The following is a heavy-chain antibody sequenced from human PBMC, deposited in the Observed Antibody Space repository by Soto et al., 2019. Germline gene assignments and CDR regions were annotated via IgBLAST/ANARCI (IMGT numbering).Heavy chain of an antibody. J-gene: IGHJ4*02. D-gene: IGHD1-1*01. CDR3: ARGGEMATTSGFDY. Sequence: GASVKVSCKASGYTFTGYYMHWVRQAPGQGLEWMGWINPNSGGTNYAQKFQGWVTMTRDTSISTAYMELSRLRSDDTAVYYCARGGEMATTSGFDYWGQGTLVTVSS. CDR2: INPNSGGT. V-gene: IGHV1-2*04. CDR1: GYTFTGYY.